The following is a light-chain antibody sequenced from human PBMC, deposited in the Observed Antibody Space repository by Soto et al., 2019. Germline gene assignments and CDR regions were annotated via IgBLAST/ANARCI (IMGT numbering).Light chain of an antibody. V-gene: IGKV3-11*01. Sequence: ENVLTQSPATLSLSPGERATLSCSASQSISTYVAWYQQTPGQAPRLLIYDTSKRATGIPDRFRGSVSGSDFTLTIRILEPEDFAVYFCQQRTNWPYGWTFGQGTKLEIK. CDR2: DTS. J-gene: IGKJ1*01. CDR3: QQRTNWPYGWT. CDR1: QSISTY.